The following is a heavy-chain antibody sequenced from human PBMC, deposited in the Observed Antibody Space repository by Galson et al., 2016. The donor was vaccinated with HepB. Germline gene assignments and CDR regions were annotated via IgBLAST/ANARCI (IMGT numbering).Heavy chain of an antibody. D-gene: IGHD5-18*01. CDR2: IDPSDSYT. CDR1: GYSFTSYS. V-gene: IGHV5-10-1*01. CDR3: ARRATVMEDY. Sequence: QSGAEVKKHGESLRISCEGSGYSFTSYSISWVRQMPGKGLEWMGRIDPSDSYTNYSPSFQGHVTISADKSISTAYLQWSSLKASDTAMYYCARRATVMEDYWGQGTLVTVSS. J-gene: IGHJ4*02.